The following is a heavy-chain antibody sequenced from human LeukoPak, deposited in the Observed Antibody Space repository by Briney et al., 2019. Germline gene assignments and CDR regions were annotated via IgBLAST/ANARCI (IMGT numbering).Heavy chain of an antibody. V-gene: IGHV3-48*01. J-gene: IGHJ4*02. D-gene: IGHD6-19*01. Sequence: GGSLRLSCAASRFTFSIFAMNWVRQAPGKGLEWLSYISSSNSTIYYADSVKGRFTISRDNAKNSLYLQLNSLRPEDTGLYYCARDRGGWPDYWGQGTLVTVSS. CDR3: ARDRGGWPDY. CDR2: ISSSNSTI. CDR1: RFTFSIFA.